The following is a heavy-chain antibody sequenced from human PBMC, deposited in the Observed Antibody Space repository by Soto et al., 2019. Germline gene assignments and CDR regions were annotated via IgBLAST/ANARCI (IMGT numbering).Heavy chain of an antibody. V-gene: IGHV3-23*01. CDR2: INSSATT. CDR1: GFTFSSFA. CDR3: ANCGPTITTRAFDI. J-gene: IGHJ3*02. D-gene: IGHD4-4*01. Sequence: GGSLRLSCAASGFTFSSFAMSWVRQAPGKGLEWVSSINSSATTFYADSVKGRFTVSRDNSKNTLYLQMNSLRAEDTAVYFCANCGPTITTRAFDIWGQGTMVTVSS.